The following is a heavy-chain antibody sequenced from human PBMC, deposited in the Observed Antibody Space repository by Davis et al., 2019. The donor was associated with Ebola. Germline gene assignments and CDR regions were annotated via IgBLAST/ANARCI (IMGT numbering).Heavy chain of an antibody. CDR2: VNPSDGNT. V-gene: IGHV1-46*01. J-gene: IGHJ4*02. CDR3: ARDLESIVYH. Sequence: ASVKVSCKASGYTFTSYYLHWVRQAPGQGLEWMGIVNPSDGNTIYAPKFQGRVSVTTGTSTSTVYMELRSLRSEDTAVYFCARDLESIVYHWGQGTLVTVSS. D-gene: IGHD1-1*01. CDR1: GYTFTSYY.